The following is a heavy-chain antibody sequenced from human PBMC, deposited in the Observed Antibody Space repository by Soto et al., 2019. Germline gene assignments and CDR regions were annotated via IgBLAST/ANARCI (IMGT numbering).Heavy chain of an antibody. D-gene: IGHD2-15*01. V-gene: IGHV1-46*03. CDR1: GYTFTIYH. CDR3: ARESMVVAATFNDAFDI. J-gene: IGHJ3*02. Sequence: VSVKVSCKASGYTFTIYHMHWVRQAPGQGLEWMGIINPSGGSTSYAQKFQGRVTMTRDTSTSTVYMELSSLRSEDTAVYYCARESMVVAATFNDAFDIWGQGTMVTVSS. CDR2: INPSGGST.